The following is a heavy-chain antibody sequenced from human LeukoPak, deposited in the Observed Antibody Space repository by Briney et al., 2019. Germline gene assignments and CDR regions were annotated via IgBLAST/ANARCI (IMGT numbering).Heavy chain of an antibody. D-gene: IGHD6-13*01. CDR1: GFTFSSYG. V-gene: IGHV3-30*02. CDR3: AKDLSMSGHSSSWYAGGTSGEENYYMDV. Sequence: PGGSLRLSCAASGFTFSSYGMHWVRQAPGKGLEWVAFIRYDGSNKYYADSVKGRFTISRDNSKNTLYLQMNSLRAEDTAVYYCAKDLSMSGHSSSWYAGGTSGEENYYMDVWGKGTTVTISS. J-gene: IGHJ6*03. CDR2: IRYDGSNK.